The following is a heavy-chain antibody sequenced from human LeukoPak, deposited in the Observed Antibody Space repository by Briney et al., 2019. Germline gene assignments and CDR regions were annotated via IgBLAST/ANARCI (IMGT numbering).Heavy chain of an antibody. CDR1: GFTFSSYG. CDR2: ISYDGSNK. J-gene: IGHJ4*02. CDR3: AGGEYSSSLFDY. D-gene: IGHD6-6*01. V-gene: IGHV3-30*03. Sequence: GGSLRLSCSASGFTFSSYGMHWVRQAPGKGLEWVAVISYDGSNKYYADSVKGRFTISRDNAKNSLYLQMNSLRAEDTAVYYCAGGEYSSSLFDYWGQGTLVTVSS.